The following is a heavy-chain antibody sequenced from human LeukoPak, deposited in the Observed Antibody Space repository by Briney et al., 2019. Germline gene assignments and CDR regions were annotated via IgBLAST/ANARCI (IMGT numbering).Heavy chain of an antibody. V-gene: IGHV4-34*01. Sequence: PSETLSLTCAVYGGSFSGYYWSWIRQPPGKGLEWIGEINHSGSTNYNPSLKSRVTTSVDTPKNQFSLKLSSVTAADTAVYCCARAVTISYYMDVWGKGTTVTVSS. CDR3: ARAVTISYYMDV. J-gene: IGHJ6*03. CDR1: GGSFSGYY. D-gene: IGHD1-14*01. CDR2: INHSGST.